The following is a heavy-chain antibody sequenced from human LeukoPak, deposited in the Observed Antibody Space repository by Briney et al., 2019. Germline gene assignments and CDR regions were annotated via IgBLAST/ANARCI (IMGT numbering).Heavy chain of an antibody. D-gene: IGHD3-10*01. CDR1: AYTFTASN. Sequence: ASVKLCCYCSAYTFTASNIHWERHAPGQGIERMGWINTNTGGTNYVQKFQGRVTMTRDTSISTAYMELSGLRSDDTALYYCATDNHASGAVLWYFDYWGQGTLVTVSS. CDR2: INTNTGGT. J-gene: IGHJ4*02. V-gene: IGHV1-2*02. CDR3: ATDNHASGAVLWYFDY.